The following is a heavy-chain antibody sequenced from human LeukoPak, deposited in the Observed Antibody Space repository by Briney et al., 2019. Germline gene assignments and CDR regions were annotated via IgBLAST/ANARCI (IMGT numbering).Heavy chain of an antibody. CDR3: ARASMVRGVSISSYY. D-gene: IGHD3-10*01. CDR1: EFTFSSYA. J-gene: IGHJ4*02. CDR2: ISGSGGST. Sequence: GGSLRLSCAASEFTFSSYAMSWVRQAPGKGLEWVSAISGSGGSTYYADSVKGRFTISRDNAKNSLYLQMNSLRAEDTAVYYCARASMVRGVSISSYYWGQGTLVTVSS. V-gene: IGHV3-23*01.